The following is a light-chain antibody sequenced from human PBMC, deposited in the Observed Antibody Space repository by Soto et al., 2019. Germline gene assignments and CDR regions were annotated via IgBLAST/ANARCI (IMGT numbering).Light chain of an antibody. J-gene: IGKJ1*01. V-gene: IGKV4-1*01. CDR3: QQYYGTPWT. CDR2: WAS. CDR1: QSILNSSNNKNY. Sequence: DVVMTQSPDSLAVSLGERATINCKSSQSILNSSNNKNYLAWYQQKPGQPPKLLIYWASTRESGVPDRFSGSGSGTDFNLTISSLQAEDVAVYYCQQYYGTPWTFGQGTKVEIK.